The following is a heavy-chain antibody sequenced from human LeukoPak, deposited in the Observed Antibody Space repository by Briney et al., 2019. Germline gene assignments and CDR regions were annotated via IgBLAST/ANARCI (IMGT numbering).Heavy chain of an antibody. D-gene: IGHD4-17*01. CDR1: GYTFTNHY. J-gene: IGHJ4*02. CDR2: INPNRGDT. CDR3: TRDLLGFATTPLSD. V-gene: IGHV1-2*02. Sequence: ASVRVSCKASGYTFTNHYIHWVRQAPGHGLEWMGWINPNRGDTNYAQKFQGRVTMTRDTSISTAFMELTRLTSDDTAVYYYTRDLLGFATTPLSDWGQGTLVTVSS.